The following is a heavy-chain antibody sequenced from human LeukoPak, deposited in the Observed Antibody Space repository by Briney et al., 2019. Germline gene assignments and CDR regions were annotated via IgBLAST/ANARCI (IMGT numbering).Heavy chain of an antibody. V-gene: IGHV4-4*07. CDR3: AKEGMIRGVIDY. Sequence: SETLSLTCSVSGASIDTYYWSWIRQPAGKGLEWIGHIHTSGSTNYNPSLKSRVTMSVDTSKNQFSLKVNSVTAADTAVYYCAKEGMIRGVIDYWGQGALVTVSS. CDR2: IHTSGST. CDR1: GASIDTYY. D-gene: IGHD3-10*01. J-gene: IGHJ4*02.